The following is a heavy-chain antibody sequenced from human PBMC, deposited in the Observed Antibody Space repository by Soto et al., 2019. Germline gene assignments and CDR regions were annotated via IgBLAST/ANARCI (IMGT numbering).Heavy chain of an antibody. CDR3: ARGSSAYRMFDY. CDR1: GFTFSDYY. CDR2: ISSSGSHT. J-gene: IGHJ4*02. Sequence: GGSLRLSCAASGFTFSDYYIHWIRQAPGKGLEWVSYISSSGSHTRYADSVKGRFTISRDNAKNSLYLQMSSLRAEDTAVYFCARGSSAYRMFDYWGQGTLVTVSS. V-gene: IGHV3-11*06. D-gene: IGHD3-16*01.